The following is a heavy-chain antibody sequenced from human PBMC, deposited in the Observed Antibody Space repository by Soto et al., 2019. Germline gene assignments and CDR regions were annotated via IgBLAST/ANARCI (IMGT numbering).Heavy chain of an antibody. V-gene: IGHV3-66*01. CDR2: IYSGGST. J-gene: IGHJ6*02. CDR3: AREPLQYAYYYGMDV. D-gene: IGHD4-4*01. Sequence: GGSLRLSCAASGFTVSSNYMSWVRQAPGKGLEWVSVIYSGGSTYYADSVKGRFTISRDNSKNTLYLQMNSLRAEDTAVYYCAREPLQYAYYYGMDVWGQGTTVTVSS. CDR1: GFTVSSNY.